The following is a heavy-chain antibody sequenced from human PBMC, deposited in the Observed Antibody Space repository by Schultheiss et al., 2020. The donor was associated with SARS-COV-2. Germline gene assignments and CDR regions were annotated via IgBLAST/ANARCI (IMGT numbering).Heavy chain of an antibody. CDR2: ISYDGSNK. CDR1: GFTFSSYG. J-gene: IGHJ6*02. V-gene: IGHV3-30*03. Sequence: GGSLRLSCAASGFTFSSYGMHWVRQAPGKGLEWVAVISYDGSNKYYADSVKGRFTISRDNSKNTLYLQMNSLRAEDTAVYYCARDWQQLITHYYYYGMDVWGPGTTVTVSS. D-gene: IGHD6-13*01. CDR3: ARDWQQLITHYYYYGMDV.